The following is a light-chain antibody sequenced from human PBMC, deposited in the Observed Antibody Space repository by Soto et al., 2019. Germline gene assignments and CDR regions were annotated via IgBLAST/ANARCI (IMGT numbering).Light chain of an antibody. Sequence: QSALTQPASVSGSPGQSITISCTGTSSDVGGYNYVSWYQQHPGKAPKLMIYDVSNRPSGVSNRFSGSKSGNTASLTISGLQAKDEADYYCSSYTSSSTLGGVFGGGTKLTVL. J-gene: IGLJ2*01. V-gene: IGLV2-14*01. CDR2: DVS. CDR3: SSYTSSSTLGGV. CDR1: SSDVGGYNY.